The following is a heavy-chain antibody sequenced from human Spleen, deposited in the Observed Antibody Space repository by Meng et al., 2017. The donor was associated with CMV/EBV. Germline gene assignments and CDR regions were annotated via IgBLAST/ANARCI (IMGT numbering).Heavy chain of an antibody. Sequence: ETLSLTCAASGFTFSSYWMHWVRQAPGKGLVWVSRINSDGSSTSYADSVKGRFTISRDNSKNTFYVQMNSLRAEDTAVYYCAKAHGYYYYYGMDVWGQGTTVTVSS. CDR2: INSDGSST. CDR3: AKAHGYYYYYGMDV. CDR1: GFTFSSYW. J-gene: IGHJ6*02. V-gene: IGHV3-74*01. D-gene: IGHD5-24*01.